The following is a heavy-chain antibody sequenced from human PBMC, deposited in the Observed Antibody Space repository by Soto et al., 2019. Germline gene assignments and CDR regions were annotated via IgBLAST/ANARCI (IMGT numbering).Heavy chain of an antibody. CDR1: GYTFTSYA. CDR2: INAGNGNT. D-gene: IGHD1-26*01. CDR3: ARDRVSVSGELLDAFDI. J-gene: IGHJ3*02. V-gene: IGHV1-3*01. Sequence: VQLVQSGAEVKKPGASVKVSCKASGYTFTSYAMHWVRQAPGQRLEWMGWINAGNGNTKYSQKFQGRVTITRDTSASTAYVELSSLRSEDTAVDYRARDRVSVSGELLDAFDIWGQGTMVTVSS.